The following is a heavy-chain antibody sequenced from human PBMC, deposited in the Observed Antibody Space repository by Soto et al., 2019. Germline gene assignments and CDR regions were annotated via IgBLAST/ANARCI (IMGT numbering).Heavy chain of an antibody. CDR2: IYWDDDK. CDR1: GFSLSTSGVG. D-gene: IGHD3-3*01. Sequence: SGPTLVNPTQTLTLTCTFSGFSLSTSGVGVGWIRQPPGKALEWLALIYWDDDKRYSPSLKSRLTITKDTSKHQVVLTMTNMDPVDTATYYCAHAYYDFWSGYKDYYYYYMDVWGKGTTVTVSS. J-gene: IGHJ6*03. V-gene: IGHV2-5*02. CDR3: AHAYYDFWSGYKDYYYYYMDV.